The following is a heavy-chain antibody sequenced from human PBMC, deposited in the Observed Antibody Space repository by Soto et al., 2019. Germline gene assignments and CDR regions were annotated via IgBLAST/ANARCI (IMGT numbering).Heavy chain of an antibody. V-gene: IGHV1-46*01. D-gene: IGHD2-21*02. Sequence: QVQLVQSGAEVKKPGASVKVSCKASGYTFTSYYMHWVRQAPGQGLEWMGIINPSGGSTSYAQKFQGRVTMTRETATSPVYMELSSLRSEDTAVYYCARFDRPYCGGDCYPWGYFDYWGQGTLVTVSS. CDR1: GYTFTSYY. CDR3: ARFDRPYCGGDCYPWGYFDY. J-gene: IGHJ4*02. CDR2: INPSGGST.